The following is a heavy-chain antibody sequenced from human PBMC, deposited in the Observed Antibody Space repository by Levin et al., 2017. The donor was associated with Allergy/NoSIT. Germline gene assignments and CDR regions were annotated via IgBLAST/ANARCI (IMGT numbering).Heavy chain of an antibody. CDR2: ITSSGGRT. CDR1: GFTFSTYA. D-gene: IGHD3-10*01. CDR3: AKDGNEISMLRGVRFSAFDT. J-gene: IGHJ3*02. V-gene: IGHV3-23*01. Sequence: SCAASGFTFSTYAMSWVRQAPGKGLEWVSGITSSGGRTYYADSVKGRFTISRDISNNTLYLQMNSLRAEDTAVYYCAKDGNEISMLRGVRFSAFDTWGQGTVVTVSS.